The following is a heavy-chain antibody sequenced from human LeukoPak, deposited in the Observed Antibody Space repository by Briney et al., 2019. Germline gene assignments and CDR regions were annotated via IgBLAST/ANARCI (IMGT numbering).Heavy chain of an antibody. CDR2: MNPNSGNT. D-gene: IGHD3-3*01. CDR1: GYTFTSYD. V-gene: IGHV1-8*03. Sequence: ASVKVSCKASGYTFTSYDINWVRQATGQGLEWMGWMNPNSGNTGYAQKFQGRVTITRNTSISTAYMELSSLRSEDTAVYYCAITYDFWSGYLGVPPSGLDPWGQGTLVTVPS. CDR3: AITYDFWSGYLGVPPSGLDP. J-gene: IGHJ5*02.